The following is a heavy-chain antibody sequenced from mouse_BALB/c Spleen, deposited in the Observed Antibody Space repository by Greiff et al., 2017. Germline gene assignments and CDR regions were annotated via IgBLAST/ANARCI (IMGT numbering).Heavy chain of an antibody. CDR1: GYTFTSYW. Sequence: VQLQQPGAELVRPGASVKLSCKASGYTFTSYWMNWVKQRPEQGLEWIGRIDPYDSETHYNQKFKGKATLTADKSSSTAYMELSSLTSEDSAVYYCTRSKYGSPYAMDYWGQGTSVTVSS. J-gene: IGHJ4*01. CDR2: IDPYDSET. D-gene: IGHD1-1*01. CDR3: TRSKYGSPYAMDY. V-gene: IGHV1-74*01.